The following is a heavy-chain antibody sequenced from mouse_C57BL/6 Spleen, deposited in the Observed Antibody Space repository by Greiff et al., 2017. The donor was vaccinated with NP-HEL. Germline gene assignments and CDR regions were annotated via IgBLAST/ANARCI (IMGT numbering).Heavy chain of an antibody. CDR2: IYPGDGDT. CDR1: GYAFSSYW. J-gene: IGHJ4*01. V-gene: IGHV1-80*01. Sequence: QVQLKQSGAELVKPGASVKISCKASGYAFSSYWMNWVKQRPGKGLEWIGQIYPGDGDTNYNGKFKGKATLTADKSSSTAYMQLSSLTSEDSAVYFCARDLFPEEVMDYWGQGTSVTVSS. CDR3: ARDLFPEEVMDY.